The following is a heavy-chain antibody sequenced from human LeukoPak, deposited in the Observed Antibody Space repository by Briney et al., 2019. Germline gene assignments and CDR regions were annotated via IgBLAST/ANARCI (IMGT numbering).Heavy chain of an antibody. CDR1: GGSISSYY. V-gene: IGHV4-59*01. CDR3: ARDGIGYSGYAFDY. J-gene: IGHJ4*02. D-gene: IGHD5-12*01. CDR2: IYYSGST. Sequence: PSETLSLTCTVSGGSISSYYWSWIRQPPGKGLEWIGYIYYSGSTNYNPSLKSRVTISVDTSKNQFSLKLSSVTAADTAVYYCARDGIGYSGYAFDYWGQGTLVTVSS.